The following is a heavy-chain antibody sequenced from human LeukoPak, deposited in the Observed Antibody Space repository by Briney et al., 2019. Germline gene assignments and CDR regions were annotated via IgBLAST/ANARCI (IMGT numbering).Heavy chain of an antibody. CDR3: ARGVALGGLQYFDWFDY. CDR1: GFTFSSYS. V-gene: IGHV3-48*02. D-gene: IGHD3-9*01. J-gene: IGHJ4*02. Sequence: PGGSLRLSCAASGFTFSSYSMNWVRQAPGKGLEWVSYISSSSSTIYYADSVKGRFTISRDNAKNSLYLQMNSLRDEDTAVYYCARGVALGGLQYFDWFDYWGQGTLVTVSS. CDR2: ISSSSSTI.